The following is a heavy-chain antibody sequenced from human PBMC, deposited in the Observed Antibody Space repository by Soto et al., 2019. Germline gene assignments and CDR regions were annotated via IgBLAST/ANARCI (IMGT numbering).Heavy chain of an antibody. CDR3: ARRCSGGSCYSVAGIDY. CDR1: GGSISSGSYY. CDR2: IYYSGST. D-gene: IGHD2-15*01. J-gene: IGHJ4*02. Sequence: PSETLSLTCTVSGGSISSGSYYWGWIRQPPGKGLEWIGSIYYSGSTYYNPSLKSRVTISVDTSKNQFSLKLSSVTAADTAVYYCARRCSGGSCYSVAGIDYWGQGTLVTVSS. V-gene: IGHV4-39*01.